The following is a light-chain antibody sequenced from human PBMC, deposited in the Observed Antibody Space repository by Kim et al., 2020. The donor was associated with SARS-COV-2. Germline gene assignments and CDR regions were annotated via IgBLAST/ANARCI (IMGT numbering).Light chain of an antibody. J-gene: IGLJ2*01. V-gene: IGLV2-23*02. CDR2: EVT. CDR1: NSVIGSYSL. Sequence: GQSITISCTGTNSVIGSYSLVSWYQQHPGKAPKLIIYEVTRRPSAVSNCFSGSKSGNTASLTISGLQAEDEADYYCSSYTSTAFVLFGGGTQLTVL. CDR3: SSYTSTAFVL.